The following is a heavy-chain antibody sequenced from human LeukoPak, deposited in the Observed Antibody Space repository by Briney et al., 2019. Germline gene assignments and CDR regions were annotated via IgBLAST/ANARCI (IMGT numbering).Heavy chain of an antibody. CDR2: INHSGST. V-gene: IGHV4-34*01. Sequence: SETLSLTCAVYGGSFSGYYWSWIRQPPGKGLEWIGEINHSGSTNYSPSLKSRVTISVDTSKNQFSLKLSSVTAADTAVYYCARGSPYYYGMDVWGQGTTVTVSS. CDR3: ARGSPYYYGMDV. J-gene: IGHJ6*02. CDR1: GGSFSGYY.